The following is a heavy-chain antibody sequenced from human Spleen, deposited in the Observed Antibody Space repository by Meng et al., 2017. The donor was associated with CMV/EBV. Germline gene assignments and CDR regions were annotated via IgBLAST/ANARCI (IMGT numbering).Heavy chain of an antibody. V-gene: IGHV3-66*01. J-gene: IGHJ4*02. Sequence: EVQWGGVGGGLVQPRGSLRLSCATSGFSVNDKYMSWVRQPPGKGLEWVSILYRGDNTYYADSVKGRFTVSRDNSKNTMYLQMNSLRVEDSAVYYCGRDLSGERDHWGQGTLVTVSS. CDR1: GFSVNDKY. CDR3: GRDLSGERDH. CDR2: LYRGDNT. D-gene: IGHD1-26*01.